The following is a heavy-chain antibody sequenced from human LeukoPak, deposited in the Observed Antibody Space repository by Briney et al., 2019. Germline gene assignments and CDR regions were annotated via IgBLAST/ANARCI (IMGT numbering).Heavy chain of an antibody. CDR3: DRTVGAPPLSAFDI. J-gene: IGHJ3*02. Sequence: ASVKVSCKASGGTFSNSGISWVRPAPGQGLEWMGGIIPMFNTANSAQRFQGRVIITTDESTSTAYMELSSLTSEDTAVYARDRTVGAPPLSAFDIWGQGTLVTVSS. CDR1: GGTFSNSG. CDR2: IIPMFNTA. D-gene: IGHD1-26*01. V-gene: IGHV1-69*05.